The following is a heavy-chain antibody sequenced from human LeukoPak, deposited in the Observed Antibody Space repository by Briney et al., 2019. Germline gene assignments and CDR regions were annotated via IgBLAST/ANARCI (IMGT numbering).Heavy chain of an antibody. CDR1: GYTFTGYY. CDR2: INPNSGGT. Sequence: VASVKVSCKASGYTFTGYYMHWVRQAPGQGLEWMGWINPNSGGTNYAQKCQGRVTMTRDTSISTAYMELSRLRSDDTAVYYCAEGGGGRFLEWLTSYYFDYWGQGTLVTVSS. J-gene: IGHJ4*02. V-gene: IGHV1-2*02. D-gene: IGHD3-3*01. CDR3: AEGGGGRFLEWLTSYYFDY.